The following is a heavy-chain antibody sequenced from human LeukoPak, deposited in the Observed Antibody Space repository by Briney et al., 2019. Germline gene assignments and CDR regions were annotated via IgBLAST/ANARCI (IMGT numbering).Heavy chain of an antibody. CDR1: GYTFTSYY. V-gene: IGHV1-46*01. D-gene: IGHD3-22*01. CDR2: INPSGGST. J-gene: IGHJ4*02. CDR3: ARVYYHDSSDYYFPPDY. Sequence: ASVKVSCKASGYTFTSYYMHWVRQAPGQELEWMGIINPSGGSTSYAQRFQGRLTMTRDTSTSTVYMELSSLRSEDTAVYYCARVYYHDSSDYYFPPDYWGQGTLVTVSS.